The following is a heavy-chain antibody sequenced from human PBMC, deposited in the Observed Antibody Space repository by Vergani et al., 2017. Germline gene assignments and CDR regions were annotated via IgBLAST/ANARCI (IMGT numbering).Heavy chain of an antibody. CDR2: LCPSGST. V-gene: IGHV4-4*07. CDR3: ATGAGPFDI. D-gene: IGHD7-27*01. Sequence: QVPLQESGPGLVNPSETLSLTCSVSGGSITNYYWSWIRQPAGKGLEWIGRLCPSGSTNYKPSLKSRVTMSIDTSKNQFSLKLTSVTAADTAVYYCATGAGPFDIWGQGTLVTVSS. J-gene: IGHJ4*02. CDR1: GGSITNYY.